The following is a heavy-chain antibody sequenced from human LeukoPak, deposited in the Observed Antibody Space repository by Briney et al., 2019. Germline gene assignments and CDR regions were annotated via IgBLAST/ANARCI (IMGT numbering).Heavy chain of an antibody. V-gene: IGHV3-21*01. D-gene: IGHD2-2*01. CDR2: ISSSSSYI. Sequence: GGSLRLSCAASGFTFSSYSMNWVRQAPGKGLEWVSSISSSSSYIYYADSVKGRFTISRDNAKNPLYLQMNSLRAEDTAVYYCAREGSTSDSSFDPWGQGTLVTVSS. CDR1: GFTFSSYS. CDR3: AREGSTSDSSFDP. J-gene: IGHJ5*02.